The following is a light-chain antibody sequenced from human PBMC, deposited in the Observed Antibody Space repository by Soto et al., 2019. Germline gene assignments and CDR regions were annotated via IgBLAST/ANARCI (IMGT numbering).Light chain of an antibody. CDR1: QSVSSL. Sequence: IVLTQSPATLSVSPGERVTLSCRASQSVSSLLAWYQQKPRQAPTLLMYDTSTRATGIPARFSGSGSGTDFTLTINSFQSEDLAIYYCQQYHNWPYTFGQGTKLEIK. CDR3: QQYHNWPYT. V-gene: IGKV3-15*01. J-gene: IGKJ2*01. CDR2: DTS.